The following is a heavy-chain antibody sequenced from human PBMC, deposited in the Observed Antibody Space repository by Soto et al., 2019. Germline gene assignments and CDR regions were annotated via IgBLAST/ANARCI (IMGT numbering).Heavy chain of an antibody. CDR2: IFYSGNS. V-gene: IGHV4-39*01. CDR3: ACGHVVGHIMDI. J-gene: IGHJ6*02. CDR1: GGSLTSTTYF. D-gene: IGHD3-16*01. Sequence: QMQLQESGPGLVKPSETLSLSCNVSGGSLTSTTYFWGWVRQPPGKGLEWIGRIFYSGNSYYNPSLKSRVTISVDTSKNQFSLRLRSVTAADAAVYFCACGHVVGHIMDIWGQGTTVTVSS.